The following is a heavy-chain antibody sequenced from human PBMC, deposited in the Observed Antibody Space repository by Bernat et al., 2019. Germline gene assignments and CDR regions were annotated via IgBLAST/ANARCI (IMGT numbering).Heavy chain of an antibody. CDR2: IFSYDEK. CDR3: ARIGDWDYGDYVGNFDY. CDR1: GFSLSNARMG. Sequence: QVTLKESGPVLVKPTETLTLTCTVSGFSLSNARMGVSWIRQPPGKALVGRAHIFSYDEKSYSTSLKSRLTISKDTSKSQVVLTMTNMDPVDTATYSCARIGDWDYGDYVGNFDYWGQGTLVTVSS. V-gene: IGHV2-26*01. D-gene: IGHD4-17*01. J-gene: IGHJ4*02.